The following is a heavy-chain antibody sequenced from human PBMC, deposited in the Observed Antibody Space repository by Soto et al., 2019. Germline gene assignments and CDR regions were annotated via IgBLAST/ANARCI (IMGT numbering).Heavy chain of an antibody. Sequence: QVQLQESGPGLVKPSETLSLTCTVSGGSINSYYWSWIRQPAGQGLEWLGRIYSGGSTNSNPSLKSRLTVSVDTSKNQFSLKLTSVTAADTAVYYCARGPGGFGDFSLDYWGQGTLVTVSS. CDR2: IYSGGST. D-gene: IGHD3-10*01. V-gene: IGHV4-4*07. CDR3: ARGPGGFGDFSLDY. J-gene: IGHJ4*02. CDR1: GGSINSYY.